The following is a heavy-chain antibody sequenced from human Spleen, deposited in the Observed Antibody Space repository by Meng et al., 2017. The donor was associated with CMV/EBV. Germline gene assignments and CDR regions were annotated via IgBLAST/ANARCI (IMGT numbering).Heavy chain of an antibody. CDR2: IYYTGTT. CDR1: GGPISSYF. Sequence: SETLSLTCSVSGGPISSYFWSWLRQPPGKALEWIGYIYYTGTTSSNPSLKSRVTKSLDTSKKQSSLKLSSVTAADTSVYYCARDRVTTPRAFDLWVQGTMITVSS. V-gene: IGHV4-59*01. J-gene: IGHJ3*01. D-gene: IGHD4-17*01. CDR3: ARDRVTTPRAFDL.